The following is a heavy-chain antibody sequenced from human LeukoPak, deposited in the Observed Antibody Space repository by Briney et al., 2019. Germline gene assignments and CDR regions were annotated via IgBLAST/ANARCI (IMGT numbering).Heavy chain of an antibody. Sequence: SETLSLTCTVSGGSISTYYWNWIRQPPGKGLEWIGSIYYSGSTYYNPSLKSRVTISVDTSKNQFSLKLSSVTAADTAVYYCARESTRSGWYYFDYWGQGTLVTVSS. D-gene: IGHD6-19*01. J-gene: IGHJ4*02. CDR2: IYYSGST. CDR1: GGSISTYY. V-gene: IGHV4-59*12. CDR3: ARESTRSGWYYFDY.